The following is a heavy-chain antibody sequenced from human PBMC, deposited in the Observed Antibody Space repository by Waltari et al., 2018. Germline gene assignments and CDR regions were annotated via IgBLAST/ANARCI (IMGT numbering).Heavy chain of an antibody. J-gene: IGHJ5*02. Sequence: QVQLQQWGAGLLKPSETLSLTCSVPGASFSAYYWGWVRHVPGKRLEWIGQIRHPGNTNYNPSLQSRVAISIDTSRNQFSLRVFSVTAADTGLYFCTRGGNYDFWSHSPFVDPWGQGTQVTVSS. CDR3: TRGGNYDFWSHSPFVDP. CDR2: IRHPGNT. D-gene: IGHD3-3*01. CDR1: GASFSAYY. V-gene: IGHV4-34*01.